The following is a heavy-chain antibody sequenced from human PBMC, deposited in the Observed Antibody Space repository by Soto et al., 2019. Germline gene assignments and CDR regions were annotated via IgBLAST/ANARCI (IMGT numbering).Heavy chain of an antibody. V-gene: IGHV4-39*01. CDR1: GGSISIYSDL. Sequence: SQPLSLTCSVRGGSISIYSDLWGWKSQPPGKGLEWIGNIYYSGTTYYNPSLKSRVTISVDTSKNQFSLKLSSVTAADTAVYYCARRPRVWFGEMGYHYYYGMDVWGQGTKVTVSS. J-gene: IGHJ6*02. D-gene: IGHD3-10*01. CDR2: IYYSGTT. CDR3: ARRPRVWFGEMGYHYYYGMDV.